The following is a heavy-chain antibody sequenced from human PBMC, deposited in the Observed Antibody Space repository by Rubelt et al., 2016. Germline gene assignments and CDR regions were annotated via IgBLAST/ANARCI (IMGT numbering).Heavy chain of an antibody. V-gene: IGHV3-33*01. CDR3: ARGGMGGSTGYFDY. CDR2: IWYDGSNK. D-gene: IGHD1-26*01. Sequence: GGVVQPGRSLRLSCAASGFTFSSYGMHWVRQAPGKGLEWVAVIWYDGSNKYYADSVKGRFTISRDNSKNTLYLQMNSLRAEDTAVYYCARGGMGGSTGYFDYWGQGTPVTVSP. J-gene: IGHJ4*02. CDR1: GFTFSSYG.